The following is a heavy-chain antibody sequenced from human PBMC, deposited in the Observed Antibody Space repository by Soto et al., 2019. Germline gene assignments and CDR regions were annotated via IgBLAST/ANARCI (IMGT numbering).Heavy chain of an antibody. CDR1: GYTFTGYF. CDR3: ARVIRGAYYNSPLDT. D-gene: IGHD3-10*01. V-gene: IGHV1-2*02. Sequence: ASVKVSCKASGYTFTGYFMHWVRQAPGQGLEWMGWINPYSGGADYAQSFQGRVTMTRDTSISTVYMELSRLRFDDTAVYYCARVIRGAYYNSPLDTWGQGTVVTVSS. CDR2: INPYSGGA. J-gene: IGHJ5*02.